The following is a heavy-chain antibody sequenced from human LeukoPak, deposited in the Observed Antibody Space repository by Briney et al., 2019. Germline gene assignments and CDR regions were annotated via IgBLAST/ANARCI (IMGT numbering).Heavy chain of an antibody. Sequence: SVKVSCKASGGIVNSYAISWVRQAPGQGLEWMGRIIPIFGTTNHAQKFQGRVTITTDESTGTAYMELSSLRSEDTAVYYCARYGGAYDSSGYSYWGQGTLVTVSS. CDR1: GGIVNSYA. V-gene: IGHV1-69*05. CDR3: ARYGGAYDSSGYSY. J-gene: IGHJ4*02. D-gene: IGHD3-22*01. CDR2: IIPIFGTT.